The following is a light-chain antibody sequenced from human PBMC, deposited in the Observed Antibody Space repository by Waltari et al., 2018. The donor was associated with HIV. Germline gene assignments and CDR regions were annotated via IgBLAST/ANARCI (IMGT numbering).Light chain of an antibody. V-gene: IGKV3-15*01. Sequence: EILLTQSPATLSVSPGERATLSCRASQSVSNNLAWYQQKPGQAPRLLIYGASTKATSIPGRFSGSVSGTEFTLTISSLRSEDFAVYYCQQYSEWLTFGGGTKVEIK. J-gene: IGKJ4*01. CDR3: QQYSEWLT. CDR1: QSVSNN. CDR2: GAS.